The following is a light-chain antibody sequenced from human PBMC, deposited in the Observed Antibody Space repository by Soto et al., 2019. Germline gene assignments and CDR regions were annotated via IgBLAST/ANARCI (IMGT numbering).Light chain of an antibody. CDR2: GAS. V-gene: IGKV3-15*01. J-gene: IGKJ1*01. CDR3: QQYNNWWT. Sequence: ETLMAQYRATLSVSTGERATLSFRASQSVNNNLAWYQQKLGQAPRVLIYGASTRATGIPARFSGSGSGTEFTLTISSLKSEDFAVYYCQQYNNWWTFGQGTKVDIK. CDR1: QSVNNN.